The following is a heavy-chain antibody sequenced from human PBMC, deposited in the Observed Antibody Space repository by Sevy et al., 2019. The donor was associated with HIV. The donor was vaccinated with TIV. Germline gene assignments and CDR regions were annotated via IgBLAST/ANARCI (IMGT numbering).Heavy chain of an antibody. V-gene: IGHV3-30*09. CDR2: KIIDGSKK. CDR1: GFTFSNYA. Sequence: GSPSISCAASGFTFSNYALLWVRQAPGKGMERGSLKIIDGSKKYYSDSVKGRFAISRDETKNTLFLQMNSLRSEDTAIYYCARVGVSYCTDDCYHRFDYWGRGTLVTVSS. J-gene: IGHJ4*02. CDR3: ARVGVSYCTDDCYHRFDY. D-gene: IGHD2-21*02.